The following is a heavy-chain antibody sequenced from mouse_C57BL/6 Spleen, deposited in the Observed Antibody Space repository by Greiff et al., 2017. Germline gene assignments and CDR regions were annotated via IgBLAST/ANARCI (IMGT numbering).Heavy chain of an antibody. J-gene: IGHJ4*01. V-gene: IGHV2-5*01. CDR2: IWRGGST. D-gene: IGHD2-1*01. Sequence: VQLQQSGPGLVQPSQSLSITCTVSGFSLTSYGVHWVRQSPGKGLEWLGVIWRGGSTDYNAAFMSRLNITKDNSKVQVFFKMNSLQADDTAIYYCAKNYGNYLYAMDYWGQGTSVTVSS. CDR3: AKNYGNYLYAMDY. CDR1: GFSLTSYG.